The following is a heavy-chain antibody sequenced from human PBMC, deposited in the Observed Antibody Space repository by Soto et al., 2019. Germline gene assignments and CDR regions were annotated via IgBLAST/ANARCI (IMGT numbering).Heavy chain of an antibody. CDR3: ARDQGNTIFGVVSTSYYYYGMDV. D-gene: IGHD3-3*01. CDR2: IIPIFGTA. V-gene: IGHV1-69*06. Sequence: ASVKVSCKASGGTFSSYAISWVRQAPGQGLEWMGGIIPIFGTANYAQKFQGRVTITADKSTSTAYMELSSLRSEDTAVYYCARDQGNTIFGVVSTSYYYYGMDVWGQGTTVTVSS. CDR1: GGTFSSYA. J-gene: IGHJ6*02.